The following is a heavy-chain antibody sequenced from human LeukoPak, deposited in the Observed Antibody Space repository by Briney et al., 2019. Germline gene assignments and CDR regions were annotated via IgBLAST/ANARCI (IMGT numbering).Heavy chain of an antibody. Sequence: SETLSLTCAVSGYSISSGYYWGWIRQPPGKGLEWIGSFYHSGSTHYNPSLKSRVTISVDTSKNQFSLKLSSVTAADSAVYYCARAEGWQLDLLRYYFDYWGQGTLVTVSS. CDR1: GYSISSGYY. CDR2: FYHSGST. CDR3: ARAEGWQLDLLRYYFDY. D-gene: IGHD6-6*01. J-gene: IGHJ4*02. V-gene: IGHV4-38-2*01.